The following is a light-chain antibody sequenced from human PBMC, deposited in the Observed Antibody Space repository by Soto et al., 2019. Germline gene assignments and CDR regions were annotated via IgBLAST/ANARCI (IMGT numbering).Light chain of an antibody. V-gene: IGKV3-15*01. J-gene: IGKJ2*01. Sequence: EIVMTQSPAILSVSPGETATLSCKASQGVTSTLAWYQQKPGQAPRLLLYGASTRATGIPARFSGTGSGTEFTLTINSLQSEDFAVYYCQQYNDWPPYTFGQGTKLEIK. CDR2: GAS. CDR3: QQYNDWPPYT. CDR1: QGVTST.